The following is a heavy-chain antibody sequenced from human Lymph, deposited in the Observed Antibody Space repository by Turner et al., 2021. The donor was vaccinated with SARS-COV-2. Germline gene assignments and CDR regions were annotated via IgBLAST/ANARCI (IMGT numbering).Heavy chain of an antibody. V-gene: IGHV4-39*01. D-gene: IGHD3-10*01. CDR1: GGSISSSSHY. Sequence: QLQLQESGPGLLTPSETLSFTCTVTGGSISSSSHYWGWIRQPPGRGLEWIGHIYYSGSNYYNPSLKCRVTISVDTSKNQFSLKLSSVTAADTAVYYCARLVRRAEYYFDYWGQGTLVTVSS. CDR3: ARLVRRAEYYFDY. CDR2: IYYSGSN. J-gene: IGHJ4*02.